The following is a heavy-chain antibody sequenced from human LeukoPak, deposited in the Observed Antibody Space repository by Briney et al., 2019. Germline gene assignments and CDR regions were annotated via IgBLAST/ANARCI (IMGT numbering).Heavy chain of an antibody. Sequence: KPGESLKISCKGSGYRFTSNWIAWVRQMPGKGLEWMGIIYPGDSDTRYSPSFQGQVTISADKSISTAYLQWSSLRASDTAIYFCAYDKYYFDYWGQGTRVTVSS. J-gene: IGHJ4*02. D-gene: IGHD3-3*01. CDR1: GYRFTSNW. CDR2: IYPGDSDT. V-gene: IGHV5-51*01. CDR3: AYDKYYFDY.